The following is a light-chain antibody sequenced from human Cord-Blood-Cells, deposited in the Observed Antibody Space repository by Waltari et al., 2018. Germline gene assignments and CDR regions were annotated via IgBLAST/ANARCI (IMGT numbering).Light chain of an antibody. Sequence: EIVLTQSPATLSLSPGERATLSCRASQSVSSSLAWYQQKPGQAPRLLIYDASNRATGIPARFRGSGSGTDFTLTISSLEPEDFAVYYCQQRSNWWTFGQGTKVEIK. CDR1: QSVSSS. CDR3: QQRSNWWT. J-gene: IGKJ1*01. V-gene: IGKV3-11*01. CDR2: DAS.